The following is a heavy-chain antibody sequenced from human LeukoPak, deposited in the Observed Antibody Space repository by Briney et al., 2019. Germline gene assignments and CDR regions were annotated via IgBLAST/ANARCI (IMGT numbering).Heavy chain of an antibody. CDR2: ISGSGGST. CDR3: AKGTSSGWLGYYYYYMDV. D-gene: IGHD6-19*01. V-gene: IGHV3-23*01. CDR1: GFTFSSYA. Sequence: GGSLRLSCAASGFTFSSYAMSWVRQAPGKGLEWVSAISGSGGSTYYADSVKGRFTISRDNSKNTLYLQMNSLRAEDTAVYYCAKGTSSGWLGYYYYYMDVWGKGTTVTVSS. J-gene: IGHJ6*03.